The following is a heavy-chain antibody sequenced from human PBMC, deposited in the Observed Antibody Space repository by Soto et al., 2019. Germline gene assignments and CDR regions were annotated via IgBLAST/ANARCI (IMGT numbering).Heavy chain of an antibody. D-gene: IGHD3-10*01. J-gene: IGHJ2*01. CDR2: ISANDGKT. CDR3: AIDPDYYGSGSYFDL. Sequence: QVQLVQSGAEVKKPGASVKVSCKASGYTFTNYGISWARQAPGQGLEWMGWISANDGKTNYTQNVQGRVTMTTDTSTTTDYMELRSLRSDDTAIYYCAIDPDYYGSGSYFDLWGRGTLVTVSS. CDR1: GYTFTNYG. V-gene: IGHV1-18*01.